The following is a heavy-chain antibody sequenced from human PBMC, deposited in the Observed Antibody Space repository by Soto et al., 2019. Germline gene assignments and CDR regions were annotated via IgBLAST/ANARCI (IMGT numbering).Heavy chain of an antibody. V-gene: IGHV3-9*01. CDR1: GFTFDDYA. D-gene: IGHD6-19*01. Sequence: RRLSCAASGFTFDDYAMHWVRQAPGKGLEWVSGISWNSGSIGYADSVKGRFTISRDNAKNSLYLQMNSLRAEDTALYYCAKGSGEYYYYYGMDVWGQGTTVTVSS. CDR3: AKGSGEYYYYYGMDV. J-gene: IGHJ6*02. CDR2: ISWNSGSI.